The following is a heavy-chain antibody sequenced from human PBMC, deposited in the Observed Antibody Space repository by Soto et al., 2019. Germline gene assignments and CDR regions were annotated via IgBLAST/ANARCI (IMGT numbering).Heavy chain of an antibody. CDR1: GFTFNTYG. CDR3: VRDLGNDSDH. Sequence: QVQLVESGGGVVQPGRSLRLSCVASGFTFNTYGMHWVRQAPGKGLEWLSIVWYDGSNEDYADSVKGRFTISRDNSKNTLYFQMNRLRTDDTAVYYCVRDLGNDSDHWGQGALVTVSS. CDR2: VWYDGSNE. D-gene: IGHD1-1*01. J-gene: IGHJ4*02. V-gene: IGHV3-33*01.